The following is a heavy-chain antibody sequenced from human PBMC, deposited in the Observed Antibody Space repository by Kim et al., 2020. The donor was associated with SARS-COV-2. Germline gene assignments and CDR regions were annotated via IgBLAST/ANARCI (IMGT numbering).Heavy chain of an antibody. CDR2: IYYSGST. V-gene: IGHV4-31*03. J-gene: IGHJ5*02. Sequence: SETLSLTCTVSGGSISSGGYYWSWIRQHPGKGLEWIGYIYYSGSTYYNPSLKSRVTISVDTSKNQFSLKLSSVTAADTAVYYCARDSGTRILQDWFDPWGQGTLVTVSS. D-gene: IGHD2-15*01. CDR3: ARDSGTRILQDWFDP. CDR1: GGSISSGGYY.